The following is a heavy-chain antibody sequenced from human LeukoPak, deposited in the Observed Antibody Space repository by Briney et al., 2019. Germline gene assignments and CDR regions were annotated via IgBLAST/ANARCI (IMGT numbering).Heavy chain of an antibody. D-gene: IGHD3-22*01. CDR1: GFTFGDYA. J-gene: IGHJ4*02. V-gene: IGHV3-49*04. CDR3: TRDYDSSGYYY. CDR2: IRSKAYGGTT. Sequence: GGSLRLSCTASGFTFGDYAMSWVRQAPGKGLEWAGFIRSKAYGGTTEYAASVKGRFTISRDDSKSIAYLQINSLKTEDTAVYYCTRDYDSSGYYYWGQGTLVTVSS.